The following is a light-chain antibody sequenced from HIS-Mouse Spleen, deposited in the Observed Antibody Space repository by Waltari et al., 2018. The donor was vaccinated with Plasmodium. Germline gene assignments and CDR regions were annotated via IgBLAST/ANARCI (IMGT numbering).Light chain of an antibody. CDR3: NSRDSSGNHWV. CDR1: SLRSYY. Sequence: SSELTQDPAVSVALGQPVRITCQGDSLRSYYASWYQQKPGQAPVLVSYGKNNRPSGNPDRFSGSSSGNTASLTITGAQAEDEADYYCNSRDSSGNHWVFGGGTKLTVL. J-gene: IGLJ3*02. V-gene: IGLV3-19*01. CDR2: GKN.